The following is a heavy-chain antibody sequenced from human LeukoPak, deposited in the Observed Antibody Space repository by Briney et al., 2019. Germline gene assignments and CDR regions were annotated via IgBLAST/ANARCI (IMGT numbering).Heavy chain of an antibody. D-gene: IGHD1-1*01. CDR1: GFTFSSYE. CDR3: ARDWKGIDY. CDR2: ISSSDSTI. V-gene: IGHV3-48*03. J-gene: IGHJ4*02. Sequence: GGSLRLSCAASGFTFSSYEMNWVRQAPGKGLEWVSYISSSDSTIYYADSVKGRFTISRDNAKNSLYLQMNSLRAEDTAVYYCARDWKGIDYWGQGTLVTVSS.